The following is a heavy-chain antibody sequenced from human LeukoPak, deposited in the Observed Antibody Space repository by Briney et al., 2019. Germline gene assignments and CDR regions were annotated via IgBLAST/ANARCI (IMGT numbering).Heavy chain of an antibody. Sequence: LSGGSLRLSCAASGFTFSSYSMNWVRQAPGKGLEWVSYISSSSSTIYYADSVKGRFTISRDNAKNSLYLQMNSLRDEDTAVYYCARDVRYSSSRYYYYYYMDVWGKGTTVTVSS. CDR3: ARDVRYSSSRYYYYYYMDV. CDR2: ISSSSSTI. CDR1: GFTFSSYS. V-gene: IGHV3-48*02. D-gene: IGHD6-13*01. J-gene: IGHJ6*03.